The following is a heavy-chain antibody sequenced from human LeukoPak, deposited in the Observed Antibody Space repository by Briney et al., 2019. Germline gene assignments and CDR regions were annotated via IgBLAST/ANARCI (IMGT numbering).Heavy chain of an antibody. Sequence: GGSLRLSCAASGFTLSSYHMNWVRQAPGKGLEWVSSISSSSLYIYYSDSVKGRFTISRDNAKNSLYLQMNSLRAEDTAVYYCARATRGGYDGYFDYWGQGTLVAVSS. CDR1: GFTLSSYH. CDR2: ISSSSLYI. J-gene: IGHJ4*02. V-gene: IGHV3-21*01. CDR3: ARATRGGYDGYFDY. D-gene: IGHD5-12*01.